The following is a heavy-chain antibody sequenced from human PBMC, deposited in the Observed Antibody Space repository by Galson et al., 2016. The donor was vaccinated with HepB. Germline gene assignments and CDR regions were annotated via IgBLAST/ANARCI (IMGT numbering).Heavy chain of an antibody. CDR3: ARSKDSRWYSSFDY. CDR2: ISGDGSDT. V-gene: IGHV3-74*01. D-gene: IGHD6-13*01. Sequence: SLRLSCAASGFALSRYWMHWVRQTPERGLVWVSRISGDGSDTSYADSVKGRFTVSRDNARNSMYLQMNSLRVEDTAVYYCARSKDSRWYSSFDYWGQGTLATVTS. J-gene: IGHJ4*02. CDR1: GFALSRYW.